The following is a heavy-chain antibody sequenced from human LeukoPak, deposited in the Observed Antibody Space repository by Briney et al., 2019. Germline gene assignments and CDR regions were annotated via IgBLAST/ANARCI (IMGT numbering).Heavy chain of an antibody. D-gene: IGHD6-13*01. Sequence: PSQTLSLTCTVSGGSISSGDYYWVWLRQPPEKGLEGIGYIYYSGSTYYNPSLKSRVTISVDTSKNHFSLKLSSVTAADTAVYYCARGLGSSWYYFDYWGQGTLVTVSS. V-gene: IGHV4-30-4*01. J-gene: IGHJ4*02. CDR1: GGSISSGDYY. CDR2: IYYSGST. CDR3: ARGLGSSWYYFDY.